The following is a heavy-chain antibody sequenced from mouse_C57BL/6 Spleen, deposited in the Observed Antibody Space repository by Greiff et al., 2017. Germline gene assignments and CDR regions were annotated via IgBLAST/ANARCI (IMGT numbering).Heavy chain of an antibody. CDR2: IYYSGTI. D-gene: IGHD3-1*01. V-gene: IGHV3-5*01. Sequence: DVMLVESGPGLVKPSQTVFLTCTVTGISITTGNYRWSWIRQFPGNKLEWIGYIYYSGTITYNPSLTSRTTITRDTPKNQFFLEMNSLTAEDTATYCCARGELGYAMDYWGQGTSVTVSS. CDR1: GISITTGNYR. CDR3: ARGELGYAMDY. J-gene: IGHJ4*01.